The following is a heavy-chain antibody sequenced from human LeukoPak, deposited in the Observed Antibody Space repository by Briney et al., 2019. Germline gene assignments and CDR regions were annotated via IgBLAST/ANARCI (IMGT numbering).Heavy chain of an antibody. CDR2: IYPGDSDT. CDR1: GYSFTSYW. CDR3: ARPSGYSSGWYSTDY. J-gene: IGHJ4*02. Sequence: GESLQISCKGSGYSFTSYWIGWVRQMPGKGPEWMGIIYPGDSDTRYSPSFQGQVTISADKSISTAYLQWSSLKASDTAMYYCARPSGYSSGWYSTDYWGQGTLVTVSS. D-gene: IGHD6-19*01. V-gene: IGHV5-51*01.